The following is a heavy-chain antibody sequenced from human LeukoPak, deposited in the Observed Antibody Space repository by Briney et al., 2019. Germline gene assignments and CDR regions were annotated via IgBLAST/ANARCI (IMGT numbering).Heavy chain of an antibody. J-gene: IGHJ4*02. CDR3: ARATTWSGNFYYFDY. Sequence: ASVKVSCKASGYTFTSYDIYWVRQATGQGLEWMGWMNPNSGNTGYAQKFQGRVTITRNTSISTAYMELSSLRSEDTAVYYCARATTWSGNFYYFDYWGQGILVTVSS. D-gene: IGHD3-3*01. CDR2: MNPNSGNT. V-gene: IGHV1-8*03. CDR1: GYTFTSYD.